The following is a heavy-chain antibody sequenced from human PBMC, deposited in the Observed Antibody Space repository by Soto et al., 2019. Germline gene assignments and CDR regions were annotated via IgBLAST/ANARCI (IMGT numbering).Heavy chain of an antibody. Sequence: SETLSLICTVSGGSISSDDHYWTWIRQHPGKGLEWIGNIFYSGNTYYNPSLESRATISVDTSKNRFSLKLASATAADTAVYYCASLRGSGPNFFFDNWGQGTLVTVSS. J-gene: IGHJ4*02. CDR3: ASLRGSGPNFFFDN. CDR2: IFYSGNT. CDR1: GGSISSDDHY. V-gene: IGHV4-31*03. D-gene: IGHD3-10*01.